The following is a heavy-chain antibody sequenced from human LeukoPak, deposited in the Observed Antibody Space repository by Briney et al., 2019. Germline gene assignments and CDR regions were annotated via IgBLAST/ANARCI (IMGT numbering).Heavy chain of an antibody. D-gene: IGHD3-16*02. CDR2: ISNSGGSA. V-gene: IGHV3-23*01. J-gene: IGHJ4*02. Sequence: GGSLRLSCGASGFTFSNYAMNWVRQAPGKGLEWVSGISNSGGSAYYADSVKGRFTISRGNSRNTLYLQMNSLRAEDTAVYYCAKGLRLGELSSGFDYWGQGTLVTVSS. CDR3: AKGLRLGELSSGFDY. CDR1: GFTFSNYA.